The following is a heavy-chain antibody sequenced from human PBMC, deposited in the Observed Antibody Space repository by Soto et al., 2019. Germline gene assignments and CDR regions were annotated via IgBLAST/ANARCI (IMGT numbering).Heavy chain of an antibody. J-gene: IGHJ5*02. V-gene: IGHV4-31*03. CDR1: GGSISSGGYY. CDR2: IYYSGST. CDR3: AREVKITMVRGVISWSDP. D-gene: IGHD3-10*01. Sequence: QVQLQESGPGLVKPSQTLSLTCTVSGGSISSGGYYWSWIRQHPGKGLEWIGYIYYSGSTYYNPSLKSRVTISVDTSKNQFSLKLSSVTAADTAVYYCAREVKITMVRGVISWSDPWGQGTLVTVSS.